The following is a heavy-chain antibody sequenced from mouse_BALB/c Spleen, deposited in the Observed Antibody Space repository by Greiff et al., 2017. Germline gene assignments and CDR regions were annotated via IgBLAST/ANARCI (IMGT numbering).Heavy chain of an antibody. CDR1: GYTFTSYW. D-gene: IGHD1-1*01. Sequence: ESGAELARPGASVKLSCKASGYTFTSYWMQWVKQRPGQGLEWIGAIYPGDGDTRYTQKFKGKATLTADKSSSTAYMQLSSLASEDSAVYYCARDYYGSSYGYWGQGTTLTVSS. CDR3: ARDYYGSSYGY. V-gene: IGHV1-87*01. J-gene: IGHJ2*01. CDR2: IYPGDGDT.